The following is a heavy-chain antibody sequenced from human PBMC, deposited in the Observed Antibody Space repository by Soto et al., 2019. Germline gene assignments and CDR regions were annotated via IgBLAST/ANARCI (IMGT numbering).Heavy chain of an antibody. CDR2: ISRSGSTI. D-gene: IGHD2-2*01. CDR3: ARVFCISTSCYDWYYYYGMDV. CDR1: GFTFRDYY. Sequence: QVQLVESGGGLVKPGGSLRLSCAASGFTFRDYYMSWIRQAPGKGLEWVSYISRSGSTIYNADSVKGRFTISRDNAKNSLYLQMHSLRAEDTAVYYCARVFCISTSCYDWYYYYGMDVWGQGTTVTVSS. J-gene: IGHJ6*02. V-gene: IGHV3-11*01.